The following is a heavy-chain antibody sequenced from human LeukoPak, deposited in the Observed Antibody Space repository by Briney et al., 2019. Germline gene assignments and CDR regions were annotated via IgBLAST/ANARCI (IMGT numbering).Heavy chain of an antibody. CDR2: IKQDGSET. CDR3: ARDPGTRASSGSLYYYYYYMDV. Sequence: PGGSLRLSCAASGFTFSDFWMNWVRQAPGKGLEWVANIKQDGSETYYVDAVTGRFTISRDNTKNSMYLQMVSLRDEDTAVYYCARDPGTRASSGSLYYYYYYMDVWGKGTTVTVSS. CDR1: GFTFSDFW. V-gene: IGHV3-7*01. D-gene: IGHD1-26*01. J-gene: IGHJ6*03.